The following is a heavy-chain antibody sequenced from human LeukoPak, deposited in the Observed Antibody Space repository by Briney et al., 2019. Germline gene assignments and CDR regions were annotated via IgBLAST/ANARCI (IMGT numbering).Heavy chain of an antibody. J-gene: IGHJ6*03. Sequence: GASVKVSCKASGYTFTGYYMHWVRQAPGQGLEWMGWINPNSGGTNYAQKFQGRVTMTRDTSISTAYMELSRLRSDDTAVYYCAREGNDHIVVVPAATYYYYYMDVWGKGTTVTVSS. D-gene: IGHD2-2*01. CDR3: AREGNDHIVVVPAATYYYYYMDV. CDR2: INPNSGGT. CDR1: GYTFTGYY. V-gene: IGHV1-2*02.